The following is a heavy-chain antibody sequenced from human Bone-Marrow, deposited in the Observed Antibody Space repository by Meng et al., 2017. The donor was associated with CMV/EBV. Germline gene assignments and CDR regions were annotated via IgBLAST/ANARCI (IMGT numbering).Heavy chain of an antibody. CDR2: ISYDGSNK. Sequence: GESLKISCVASRFIFSNYGMHWVRQAPGKGLEWVAVISYDGSNKYYADSVKGRFTISRDNSKNTLYLQMNSLRAEDTAVYYCARDHCSSTSCYRDAFDIWGQGTMVTVSS. V-gene: IGHV3-30*19. D-gene: IGHD2-2*01. CDR1: RFIFSNYG. J-gene: IGHJ3*02. CDR3: ARDHCSSTSCYRDAFDI.